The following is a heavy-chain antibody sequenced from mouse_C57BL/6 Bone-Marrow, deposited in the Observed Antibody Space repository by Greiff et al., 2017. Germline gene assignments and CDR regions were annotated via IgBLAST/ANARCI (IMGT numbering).Heavy chain of an antibody. Sequence: EVQLVESGGDLVKPGGSLKLSCAASGFTFSSYGMSWVRQTPDKRLEWVATISSGGSYTYYPDSVKGRFTISRDNAKNTLYLQMSSLKSEDTAMYYCARPEWYYYAMDYWGQGTSVTVAS. V-gene: IGHV5-6*01. CDR1: GFTFSSYG. CDR3: ARPEWYYYAMDY. D-gene: IGHD1-1*02. J-gene: IGHJ4*01. CDR2: ISSGGSYT.